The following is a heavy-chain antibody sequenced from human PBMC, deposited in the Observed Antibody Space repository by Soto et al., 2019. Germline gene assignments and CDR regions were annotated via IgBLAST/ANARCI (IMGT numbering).Heavy chain of an antibody. CDR2: ISYDGIKQ. J-gene: IGHJ4*02. CDR1: GFAFSKYD. D-gene: IGHD3-3*01. V-gene: IGHV3-30*03. CDR3: GREVKTTFGPETSSGHFDS. Sequence: QVNLVESGGRVVQPGGSLRLSCAASGFAFSKYDMHWVRQAPGKGLEWVAGISYDGIKQNYGDFPKGRFTISRDNFKNTLVLEANSLTREDTAVYYCGREVKTTFGPETSSGHFDSWGQGTLLTVSS.